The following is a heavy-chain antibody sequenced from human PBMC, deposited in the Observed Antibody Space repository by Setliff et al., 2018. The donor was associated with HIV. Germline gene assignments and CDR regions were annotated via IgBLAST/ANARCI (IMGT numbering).Heavy chain of an antibody. D-gene: IGHD3-10*01. Sequence: SETLSLTCTVSGGSISNYYWSWIRQSSGKGLEWIGEINHSGSTNYSPSLRSRVTISVDSSKNQFSLKLNSVTAADTAVYYCARGRGLWRNYYGSGSYSSLLDYWGQGTLVTVSS. CDR2: INHSGST. V-gene: IGHV4-34*01. CDR3: ARGRGLWRNYYGSGSYSSLLDY. J-gene: IGHJ4*02. CDR1: GGSISNYY.